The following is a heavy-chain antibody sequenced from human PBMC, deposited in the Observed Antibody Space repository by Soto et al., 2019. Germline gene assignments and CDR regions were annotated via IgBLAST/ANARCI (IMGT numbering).Heavy chain of an antibody. Sequence: GGSLRLSCAASGFTFSSYSMNWVRQAPGKGLEWVSSISSSSYIYYADSVKGRFTISRDNAKNSLYLQMNSLRAEDTAVYYCARDWYGEGAFDIWGQGTMVTVSS. V-gene: IGHV3-21*01. J-gene: IGHJ3*02. CDR1: GFTFSSYS. D-gene: IGHD4-17*01. CDR3: ARDWYGEGAFDI. CDR2: ISSSSYI.